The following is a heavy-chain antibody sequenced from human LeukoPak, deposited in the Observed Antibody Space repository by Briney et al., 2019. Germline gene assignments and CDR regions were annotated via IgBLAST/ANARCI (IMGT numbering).Heavy chain of an antibody. CDR2: INHSGST. CDR1: GGSFTGYY. J-gene: IGHJ6*02. D-gene: IGHD3-22*01. CDR3: ARGGDIGSSGYYYRFGYYYYGMDV. V-gene: IGHV4-34*01. Sequence: SETLSLTCAVYGGSFTGYYWSWIRQPPGKGLEWIGEINHSGSTNYNPSLKSRVTISVDTSKNQFSLKLSSVTAADTAVYYCARGGDIGSSGYYYRFGYYYYGMDVWGHGTTVTVSS.